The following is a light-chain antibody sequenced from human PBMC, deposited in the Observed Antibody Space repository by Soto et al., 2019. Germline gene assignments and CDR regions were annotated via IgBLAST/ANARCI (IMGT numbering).Light chain of an antibody. J-gene: IGKJ2*01. CDR1: RSRLHSNGYNY. CDR3: LQDYDFPYT. Sequence: DVVMTQSPLALPVTTGEAASISCRSGRSRLHSNGYNYLDWYLQKPGHAPNLLIYAASTLHTGVPSTFTGSGSGTDFTLTINDLQPEDVATYFCLQDYDFPYTFGQGTKVDIK. V-gene: IGKV2-28*01. CDR2: AAS.